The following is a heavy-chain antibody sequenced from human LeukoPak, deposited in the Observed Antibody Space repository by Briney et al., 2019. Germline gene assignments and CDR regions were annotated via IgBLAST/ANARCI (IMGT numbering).Heavy chain of an antibody. CDR1: GFTFSTYS. CDR3: ARGGMYGYGDL. J-gene: IGHJ5*02. D-gene: IGHD5-12*01. Sequence: GGSLRPSCAASGFTFSTYSMSWVRQAPETGLEWVSSIDTTSTYIYYADSVKGRFTISRDNARNSLYLQMDSLRAEDTTVYYCARGGMYGYGDLWGQGTLVTVSS. CDR2: IDTTSTYI. V-gene: IGHV3-21*01.